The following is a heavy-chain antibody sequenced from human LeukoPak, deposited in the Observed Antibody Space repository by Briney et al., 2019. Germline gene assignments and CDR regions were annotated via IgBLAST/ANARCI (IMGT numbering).Heavy chain of an antibody. D-gene: IGHD2-2*01. CDR3: ARQGYCTSTTNCSNAFDI. CDR2: IDHSGSA. V-gene: IGHV4-34*01. J-gene: IGHJ3*02. CDR1: GESFSAYN. Sequence: PSETLSLTCAVYGESFSAYNWSWIRQPPGKGLEWIGEIDHSGSANYNPSLKSRVTISVDTSKNQFSLKLTSMTAADTAVYYCARQGYCTSTTNCSNAFDIWGQGTMVTVSS.